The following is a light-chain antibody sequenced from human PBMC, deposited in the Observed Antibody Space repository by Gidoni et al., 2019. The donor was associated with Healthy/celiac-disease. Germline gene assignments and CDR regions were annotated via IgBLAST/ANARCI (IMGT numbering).Light chain of an antibody. CDR3: QQRSNWALT. Sequence: EIVLTQSPATLSFSPGERATLSCRASQSVSSYLAWYQQKPGQAPRLLIYDASNRATGIPARFSGSGSGTDFTLTISSLEPEDLAVYYCQQRSNWALTFGGGTKVEIK. CDR1: QSVSSY. J-gene: IGKJ4*01. CDR2: DAS. V-gene: IGKV3-11*01.